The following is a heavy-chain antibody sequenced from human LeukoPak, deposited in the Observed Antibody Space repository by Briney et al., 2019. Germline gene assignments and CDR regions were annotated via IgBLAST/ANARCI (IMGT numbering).Heavy chain of an antibody. CDR1: GGSFSGYY. J-gene: IGHJ4*02. D-gene: IGHD6-19*01. Sequence: PSETLSLTCAVYGGSFSGYYWSWIRQPPGKGLEWIGEINHCGSTNYNPSLKSRVTISVDTSKNQFSLKLSSVTAADTAVYYCAVSSGWYSADYWGQGTLVTVSS. CDR2: INHCGST. CDR3: AVSSGWYSADY. V-gene: IGHV4-34*01.